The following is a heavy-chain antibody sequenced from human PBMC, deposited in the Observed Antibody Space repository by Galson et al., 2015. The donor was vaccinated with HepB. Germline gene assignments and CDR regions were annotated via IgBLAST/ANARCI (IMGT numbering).Heavy chain of an antibody. CDR1: GYTFTSYG. CDR3: AREQSNYGWFDP. J-gene: IGHJ5*02. D-gene: IGHD4-11*01. CDR2: ISAYNGNT. V-gene: IGHV1-18*01. Sequence: SVKVSCKASGYTFTSYGISWVRQAPGQGLEWVGWISAYNGNTNYAQKLQGRVTMTTDTSTSTAYMELRSLRSDDTAVYYCAREQSNYGWFDPWGQGTLVTVSS.